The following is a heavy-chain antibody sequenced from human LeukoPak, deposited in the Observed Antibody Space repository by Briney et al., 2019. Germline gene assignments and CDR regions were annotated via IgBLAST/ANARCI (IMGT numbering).Heavy chain of an antibody. CDR2: VGAYNGNT. V-gene: IGHV1-18*01. CDR3: ARIEYSSSSLWLDP. Sequence: GASVNVSFKASGYTFTSYGISWGRKAPAQGLGWMGWVGAYNGNTNYAQKFQGRGTMTRDTSIRAAYMELSRLRSDDTAVYYCARIEYSSSSLWLDPWGQETLVTVSS. CDR1: GYTFTSYG. J-gene: IGHJ5*02. D-gene: IGHD6-6*01.